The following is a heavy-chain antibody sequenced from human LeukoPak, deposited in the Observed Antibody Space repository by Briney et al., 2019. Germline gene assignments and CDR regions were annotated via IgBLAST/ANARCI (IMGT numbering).Heavy chain of an antibody. CDR2: IKQDGSEK. Sequence: GGSLRLSSAASGFTFSSYWMSWVRQAPGKGLEWVANIKQDGSEKYYVDSVKGRFTISRDNAKNSLYLQMNSLRAEDTAVYYCARRRSSGWYLYFDYWGQGTLVTVSS. CDR3: ARRRSSGWYLYFDY. J-gene: IGHJ4*02. D-gene: IGHD6-19*01. CDR1: GFTFSSYW. V-gene: IGHV3-7*03.